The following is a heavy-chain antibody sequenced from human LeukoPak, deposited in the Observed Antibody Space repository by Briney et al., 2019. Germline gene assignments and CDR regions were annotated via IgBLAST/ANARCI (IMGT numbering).Heavy chain of an antibody. D-gene: IGHD2-2*02. CDR2: ISSSSSLI. CDR3: ARESSPGSGYCSSTSCYTGAFDI. CDR1: AFTFSLYA. J-gene: IGHJ3*02. V-gene: IGHV3-48*02. Sequence: QPGGSLRLSCVGSAFTFSLYAMNWVRQAPGKGLEWISYISSSSSLIYYADSVKGRFTISRDNAKNSLYLQMNSLRDEDTAVYYCARESSPGSGYCSSTSCYTGAFDIWGQGTMVTVSS.